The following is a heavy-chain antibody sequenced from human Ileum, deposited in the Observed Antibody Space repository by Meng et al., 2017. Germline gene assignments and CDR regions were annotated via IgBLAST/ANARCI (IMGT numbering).Heavy chain of an antibody. Sequence: QVKRQESGPGLVKPSGTLSLTCAVSGDSISSGNWWNWVRQSPGKGLEWIGEIFHGGTTNYNPSLKNRVTLLMDKSKNQFSLQLASVTAADTAVFYCARGIGDIRVGFDYWGQGILVTVSS. D-gene: IGHD5-12*01. V-gene: IGHV4-4*02. J-gene: IGHJ4*02. CDR2: IFHGGTT. CDR1: GDSISSGNW. CDR3: ARGIGDIRVGFDY.